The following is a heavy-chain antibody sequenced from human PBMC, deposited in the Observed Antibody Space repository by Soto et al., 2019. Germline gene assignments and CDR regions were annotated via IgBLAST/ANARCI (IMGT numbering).Heavy chain of an antibody. V-gene: IGHV3-48*02. D-gene: IGHD3-22*01. CDR1: GFIISSST. Sequence: GGSLRLSCAASGFIISSSTMNWVRQAPGRGLEWLSDISYGSDTTHYADSVKGRFTVSRDTAKNSLYLQMNGLRDEDTAVYYCARYYYDSSGYEGMDVWGQGTTVTVSS. CDR2: ISYGSDTT. CDR3: ARYYYDSSGYEGMDV. J-gene: IGHJ6*02.